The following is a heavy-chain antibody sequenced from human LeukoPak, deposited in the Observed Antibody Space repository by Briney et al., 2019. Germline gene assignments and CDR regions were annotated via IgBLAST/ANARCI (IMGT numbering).Heavy chain of an antibody. D-gene: IGHD3-22*01. Sequence: GGSLRLSCAASRFTFSTYSMNWVRQAPGEGLEWVSAISGSGGSTYYADSVKGRFTISRDNSKNTLYLQMNSLRAEDTAVYYCAKDLYDSSGSYYFDYWGQGTLVTVSS. CDR2: ISGSGGST. CDR1: RFTFSTYS. CDR3: AKDLYDSSGSYYFDY. J-gene: IGHJ4*02. V-gene: IGHV3-23*01.